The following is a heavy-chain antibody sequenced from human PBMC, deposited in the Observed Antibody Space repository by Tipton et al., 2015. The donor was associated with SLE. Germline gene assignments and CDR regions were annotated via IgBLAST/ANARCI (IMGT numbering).Heavy chain of an antibody. CDR3: ARCRLGNWFDP. J-gene: IGHJ5*02. Sequence: TLSLTCTVSGASISGSPYYWGWIRQPPGKGLECIGTIFHSGNTHYKPSLKSRVTISVDTSKNQFSLNLASVTAADTAVYYCARCRLGNWFDPWGQGTLVTVSS. CDR2: IFHSGNT. D-gene: IGHD3-16*01. CDR1: GASISGSPYY. V-gene: IGHV4-39*01.